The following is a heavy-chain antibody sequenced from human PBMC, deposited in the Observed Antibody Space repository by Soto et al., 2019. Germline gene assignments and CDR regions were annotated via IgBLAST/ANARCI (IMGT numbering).Heavy chain of an antibody. CDR3: ARVDYDSSGYGGWDAFDI. CDR1: GFTVSSNY. CDR2: IYSGCST. V-gene: IGHV3-53*01. D-gene: IGHD3-22*01. Sequence: VQLVESGGGLIQRGGSLRLSCAASGFTVSSNYMSWVRQAPGKGLEWVSVIYSGCSTYYADSVKGRFTISRDNSKNTLYLQMNSLRAEDTAVYYCARVDYDSSGYGGWDAFDIWGQGTMVTVSS. J-gene: IGHJ3*02.